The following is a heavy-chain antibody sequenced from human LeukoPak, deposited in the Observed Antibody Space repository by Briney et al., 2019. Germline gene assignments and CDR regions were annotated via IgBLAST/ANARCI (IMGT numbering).Heavy chain of an antibody. V-gene: IGHV1-18*04. J-gene: IGHJ4*02. CDR1: GYTFTSYG. D-gene: IGHD3-10*01. Sequence: ASVKVSCKAPGYTFTSYGISWVRQAPGQGLEWMGWISAYNGNTNYAQKLQGRVTMTTDTSTSTAYMELRSLRSDDTAVYYCARVGYYGSGSYYREYWGQGTLVTVSS. CDR2: ISAYNGNT. CDR3: ARVGYYGSGSYYREY.